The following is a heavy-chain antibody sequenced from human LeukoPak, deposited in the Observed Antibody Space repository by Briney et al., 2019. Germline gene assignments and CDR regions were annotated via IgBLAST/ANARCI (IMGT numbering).Heavy chain of an antibody. V-gene: IGHV4-59*01. CDR2: ISDSGST. Sequence: PSETLSLTCSVSGGSISSYYWGWIRQPPGKGLEWIGYISDSGSTNYTPSLKSRVTISVDTSKNQFSLKLSSVTAADTAVYYCARTNYYDSSGYPYYFDYWGQGTLVTVSS. CDR3: ARTNYYDSSGYPYYFDY. CDR1: GGSISSYY. D-gene: IGHD3-22*01. J-gene: IGHJ4*02.